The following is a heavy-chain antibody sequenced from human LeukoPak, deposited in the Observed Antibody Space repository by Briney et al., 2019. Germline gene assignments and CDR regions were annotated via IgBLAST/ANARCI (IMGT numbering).Heavy chain of an antibody. J-gene: IGHJ4*02. Sequence: GGSLRLSCAASGFTFSSYAMSWVRQAPGKGLEWVSGVSGSGGSTYYADSVKGRFTISRDNSKNTLYLQMNSLRAEDTAVYCCAKSSEVVVAATLFDYWGQGTLVTVSS. CDR3: AKSSEVVVAATLFDY. D-gene: IGHD2-15*01. V-gene: IGHV3-23*01. CDR2: VSGSGGST. CDR1: GFTFSSYA.